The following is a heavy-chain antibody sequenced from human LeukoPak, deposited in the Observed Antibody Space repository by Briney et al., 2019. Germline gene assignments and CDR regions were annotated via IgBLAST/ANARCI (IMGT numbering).Heavy chain of an antibody. D-gene: IGHD3-10*01. CDR1: GGSISSSSYY. CDR2: INHSGST. Sequence: SETLSLTCTVSGGSISSSSYYWGCIRQPPGRGLEWIGEINHSGSTNYNPSLKSRVTISVDTSKNQFSLKLSSVTAADTAVYYCARAITMVRGVIKGGVDYWGQGTLVTVSS. V-gene: IGHV4-39*07. CDR3: ARAITMVRGVIKGGVDY. J-gene: IGHJ4*02.